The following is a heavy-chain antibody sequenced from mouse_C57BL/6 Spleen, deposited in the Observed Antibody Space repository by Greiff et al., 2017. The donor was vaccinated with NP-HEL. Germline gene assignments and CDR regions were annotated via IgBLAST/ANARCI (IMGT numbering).Heavy chain of an antibody. D-gene: IGHD1-1*01. CDR3: ASREFYYGSSYGYFDV. V-gene: IGHV1-78*01. CDR2: IYPRDGST. J-gene: IGHJ1*01. Sequence: VQLQQSDAELVKPGASVKISCKVSGYTFTDHTIHWMKQRPEQGLEWIGYIYPRDGSTKYNEKFKGKATLTADKSSSTAYMQLNSLTSEDSAVYFCASREFYYGSSYGYFDVWGPGTTVTVSS. CDR1: GYTFTDHT.